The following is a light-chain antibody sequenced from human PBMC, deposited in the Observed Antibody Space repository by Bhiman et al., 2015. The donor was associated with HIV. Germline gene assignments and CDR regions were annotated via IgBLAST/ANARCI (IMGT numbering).Light chain of an antibody. CDR2: DVS. Sequence: QSALAQPASVSGSLGQSITISCSGTASDVGGYTDVSWYQRHPGKAPKLMIYDVSYRPSGVSNRFSGSKSGNTASLIISGLQAEDEADYYCSSYTISNTYVFGTGTKVTVL. J-gene: IGLJ1*01. V-gene: IGLV2-14*03. CDR1: ASDVGGYTD. CDR3: SSYTISNTYV.